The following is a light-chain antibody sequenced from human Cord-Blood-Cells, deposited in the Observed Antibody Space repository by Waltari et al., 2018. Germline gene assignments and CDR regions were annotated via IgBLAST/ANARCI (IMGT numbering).Light chain of an antibody. J-gene: IGKJ4*01. CDR1: QSVSSSY. Sequence: EIVLTQSPGTLSLSPGERATLSCRASQSVSSSYLAWYQQKPGQAPSLLIYGASSRATCIPDRFSGSGSGTDFTLTISRLEPEDFAVYYCQQYGSSPLSFGGGTKVEIK. V-gene: IGKV3-20*01. CDR3: QQYGSSPLS. CDR2: GAS.